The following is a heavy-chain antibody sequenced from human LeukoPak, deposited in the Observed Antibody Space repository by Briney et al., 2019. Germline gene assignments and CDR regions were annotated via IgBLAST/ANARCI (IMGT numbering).Heavy chain of an antibody. CDR2: ISTSSSYI. J-gene: IGHJ4*02. D-gene: IGHD6-19*01. CDR3: ARQQWLDGAYYFDY. V-gene: IGHV3-21*01. Sequence: GGSLRLSCATSGFTFSNYGMHWVRQAPGKGLEWVSFISTSSSYIYYADSVRGRFTISRDNAKNSLYLQMNSLRAEDTAVYYCARQQWLDGAYYFDYWGQGTLVTVSS. CDR1: GFTFSNYG.